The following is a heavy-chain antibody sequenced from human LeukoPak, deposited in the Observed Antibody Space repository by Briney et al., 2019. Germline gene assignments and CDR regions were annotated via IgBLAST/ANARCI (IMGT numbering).Heavy chain of an antibody. V-gene: IGHV3-30*04. J-gene: IGHJ4*02. D-gene: IGHD5-18*01. CDR2: ISYEGSNK. Sequence: GGALRLSWAASGFTFSSYAMHWVRQAPGKGLGGGAVISYEGSNKYYADSVKGRFTISRDNSKNTLYLQMNSLRAEDTAVYYCARVGGTAMALTYFDYWGQGTRVTVPS. CDR3: ARVGGTAMALTYFDY. CDR1: GFTFSSYA.